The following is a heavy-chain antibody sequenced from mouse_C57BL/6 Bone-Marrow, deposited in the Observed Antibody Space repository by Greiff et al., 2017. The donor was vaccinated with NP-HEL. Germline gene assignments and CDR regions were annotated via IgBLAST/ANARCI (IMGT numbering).Heavy chain of an antibody. D-gene: IGHD2-4*01. CDR2: ISYDGSN. J-gene: IGHJ1*03. CDR1: GYSITSGYY. V-gene: IGHV3-6*01. CDR3: AREDYDYDHWYFDV. Sequence: EVQLQQSGPGLVKPSQSLSLTCSVTGYSITSGYYWNWIRQFPGNKLEWMGYISYDGSNNYNPSLKNRISITRDTSKNQFFLKLNSVTTEDTATYYCAREDYDYDHWYFDVWGTGTTVTVSS.